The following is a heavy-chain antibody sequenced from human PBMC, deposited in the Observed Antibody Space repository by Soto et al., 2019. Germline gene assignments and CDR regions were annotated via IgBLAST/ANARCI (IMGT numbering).Heavy chain of an antibody. CDR2: IYWDDDK. Sequence: QITLKESGPTLVKPTQTLTLTCSFSGFSLSTSGVGVGWIRQPPGKALEWLAFIYWDDDKRYSPSLKSRLTITXXTXKXXVVLTMTNMGPVDTATYFCAHRLSGSGQGYFGMDVWGQGTTVTVSS. V-gene: IGHV2-5*02. J-gene: IGHJ6*02. CDR3: AHRLSGSGQGYFGMDV. CDR1: GFSLSTSGVG. D-gene: IGHD3-10*01.